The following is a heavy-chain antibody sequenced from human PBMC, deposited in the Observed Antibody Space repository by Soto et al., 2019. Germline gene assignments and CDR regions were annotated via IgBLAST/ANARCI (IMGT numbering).Heavy chain of an antibody. J-gene: IGHJ6*02. CDR3: ARVGSYYDSSGYYQYYYYYGMDV. V-gene: IGHV4-59*01. CDR2: IYYSGST. Sequence: SETLSLTCTVSGGSISSYYWSWIRQPPGKELEWIGYIYYSGSTNYNPSLKSRVTISVDTSKNQFSLKLSSVTAADTAVYYCARVGSYYDSSGYYQYYYYYGMDVWGQGTAVTVSS. CDR1: GGSISSYY. D-gene: IGHD3-22*01.